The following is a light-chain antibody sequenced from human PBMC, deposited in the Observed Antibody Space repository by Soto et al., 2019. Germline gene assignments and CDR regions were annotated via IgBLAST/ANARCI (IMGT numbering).Light chain of an antibody. CDR2: GAS. CDR1: QSISRY. Sequence: IVLTQSPGTMSLSPGERTTLSCRASQSISRYLAWYQQKPGQGPRLLIYGASSRATGTPARFSGRGSGTDFTLTINRLEPEDFALYYCQQYGSSPPTFGQGTKVDIK. J-gene: IGKJ1*01. V-gene: IGKV3-20*01. CDR3: QQYGSSPPT.